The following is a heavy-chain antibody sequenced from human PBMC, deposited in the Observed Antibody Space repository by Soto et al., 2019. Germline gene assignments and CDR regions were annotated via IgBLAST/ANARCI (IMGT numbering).Heavy chain of an antibody. CDR3: GRRERAAGNDWWFEP. V-gene: IGHV4-39*01. CDR1: GGSISSSSFH. CDR2: IYYSGST. D-gene: IGHD6-13*01. Sequence: SETLSLTCTVSGGSISSSSFHWGWIRQPPGKGLEWIGSIYYSGSTYYSPSLKSRVTISVDTSKNQFSLKLSSVTAEDTAEYYCGRRERAAGNDWWFEPWGQGTLVTVSS. J-gene: IGHJ5*02.